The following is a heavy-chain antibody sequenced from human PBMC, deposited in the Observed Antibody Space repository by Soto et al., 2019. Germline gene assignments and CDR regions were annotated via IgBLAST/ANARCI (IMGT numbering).Heavy chain of an antibody. V-gene: IGHV3-30-3*01. J-gene: IGHJ4*02. D-gene: IGHD3-9*01. Sequence: GGSLRLSCAASGFTFSSFAMNWVRQAPGKGLEWVAVISYDGSNKYYADSVKGRFTISRDNSKNTVYLQMSSLKTEDTAVYYCANQIRYFDWFFLFDYWGPGALVTVSS. CDR1: GFTFSSFA. CDR3: ANQIRYFDWFFLFDY. CDR2: ISYDGSNK.